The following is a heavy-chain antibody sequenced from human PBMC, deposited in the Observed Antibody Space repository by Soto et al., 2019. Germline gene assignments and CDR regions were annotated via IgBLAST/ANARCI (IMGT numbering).Heavy chain of an antibody. CDR1: GDSISSSNSY. CDR2: IYYSGST. J-gene: IGHJ6*02. V-gene: IGHV4-39*01. CDR3: ARPSDYYYAMDV. Sequence: PSETLSLTCTVSGDSISSSNSYWAWIRQPPGKGLEWIGSIYYSGSTYYSPSLKSRVTIFVDTSKNQFSLKLTSVTAADTAVYYCARPSDYYYAMDVWGQGTTVTVS.